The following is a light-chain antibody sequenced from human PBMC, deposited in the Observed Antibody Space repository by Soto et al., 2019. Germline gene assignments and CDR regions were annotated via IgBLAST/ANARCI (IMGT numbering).Light chain of an antibody. Sequence: QSVLTQPPSVSGAPGQRVTISCTGSSSNIGAGYDVHWYQQLPGTAPKLLVYGNSNRPSGVPDRFSDSKSGTSASLAIAGLQAEDEADYYCQSYDSSLSVVFDGGTKLTVL. CDR3: QSYDSSLSVV. CDR2: GNS. CDR1: SSNIGAGYD. V-gene: IGLV1-40*01. J-gene: IGLJ2*01.